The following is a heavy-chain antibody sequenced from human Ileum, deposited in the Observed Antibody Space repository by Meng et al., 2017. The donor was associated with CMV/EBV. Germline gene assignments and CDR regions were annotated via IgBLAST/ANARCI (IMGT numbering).Heavy chain of an antibody. D-gene: IGHD3-22*01. CDR2: IYTGGSP. J-gene: IGHJ4*02. V-gene: IGHV4-4*07. CDR1: GGSIRNYY. CDR3: ARLNYYDSREFDY. Sequence: QVQLQVSGPGLVKPSETLSLTCTVSGGSIRNYYWGWIRQPAGKGLEWIGRIYTGGSPNYNPSLYSRVTMSLDTSKNQFSLKLNSVTAADTAVYYCARLNYYDSREFDYWGQGTLVTVSS.